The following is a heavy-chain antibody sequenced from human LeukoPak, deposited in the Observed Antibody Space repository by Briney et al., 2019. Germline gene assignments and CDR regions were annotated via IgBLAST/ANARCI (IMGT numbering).Heavy chain of an antibody. CDR1: GGSFRSYG. CDR2: ISAYNGNT. J-gene: IGHJ5*02. CDR3: ARVVLVGATTENWFDP. V-gene: IGHV1-18*01. D-gene: IGHD1-26*01. Sequence: ASVKVSCKPSGGSFRSYGVSWVRQAPGQGLEWMGWISAYNGNTNYAQKLQGRVTTTTDTSTSTAYMELRSLRSDDTAVYYCARVVLVGATTENWFDPWGQGTLVTVSS.